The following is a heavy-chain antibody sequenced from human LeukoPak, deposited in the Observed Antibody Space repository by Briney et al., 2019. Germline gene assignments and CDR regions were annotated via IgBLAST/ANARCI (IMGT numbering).Heavy chain of an antibody. D-gene: IGHD5-24*01. Sequence: GGSLRLSCAASGFTFSSYSMNWVRQAPGKGLEWVSSISSSSSYIYYADSVKGRFTIFRDNAKNSPYLQMNSLRAEDTAVYYCARWNEVATIFRSFHHYFDCWGQGTLVTVSS. V-gene: IGHV3-21*01. CDR2: ISSSSSYI. CDR3: ARWNEVATIFRSFHHYFDC. CDR1: GFTFSSYS. J-gene: IGHJ4*02.